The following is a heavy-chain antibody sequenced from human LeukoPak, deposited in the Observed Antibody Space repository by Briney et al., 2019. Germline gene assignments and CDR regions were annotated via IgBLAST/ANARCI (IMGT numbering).Heavy chain of an antibody. CDR2: IYYSGST. CDR1: GGSISSSTYY. CDR3: ARNASDSGTSYFDY. V-gene: IGHV4-39*01. Sequence: SETLSLTCTVPGGSISSSTYYWGWIRQPPGKGLEWIGSIYYSGSTSYNPSLKSRVTISVDTSKNQFSLKLDSVTAADTAVYYCARNASDSGTSYFDYWGQGTLVTVSS. D-gene: IGHD1-26*01. J-gene: IGHJ4*02.